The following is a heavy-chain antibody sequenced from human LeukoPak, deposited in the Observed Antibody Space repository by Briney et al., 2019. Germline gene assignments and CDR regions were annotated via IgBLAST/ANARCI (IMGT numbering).Heavy chain of an antibody. V-gene: IGHV1-69*13. D-gene: IGHD3-10*01. CDR2: IIPIFGIA. CDR1: GYTFTSYG. CDR3: ASHSPGGFGESYYFDY. J-gene: IGHJ4*02. Sequence: ASVKVSCKASGYTFTSYGISWVRQAPGQGLERMGGIIPIFGIANYAQKFQGRVTITADESTSTAYMELSSLRSEDTAVYYCASHSPGGFGESYYFDYWGQGTLVTVSS.